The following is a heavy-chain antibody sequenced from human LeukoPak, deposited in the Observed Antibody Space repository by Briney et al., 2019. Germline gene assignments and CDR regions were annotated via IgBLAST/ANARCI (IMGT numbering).Heavy chain of an antibody. V-gene: IGHV4-4*07. Sequence: SETLSLTCTVSGVSISSYYWSWIRQPAGKGLEWIGRIYTSGSSNYNPSLKSRVTISLDTSKNQFSLRLSSVTAADTAVYYCARGPPRPRFGDYYYYYYMDVWGKGTTVTVSS. D-gene: IGHD3-10*01. CDR2: IYTSGSS. J-gene: IGHJ6*03. CDR3: ARGPPRPRFGDYYYYYYMDV. CDR1: GVSISSYY.